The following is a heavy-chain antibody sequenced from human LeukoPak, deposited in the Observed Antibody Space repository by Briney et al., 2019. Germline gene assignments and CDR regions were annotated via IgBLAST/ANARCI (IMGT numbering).Heavy chain of an antibody. J-gene: IGHJ4*02. Sequence: GASVKVSCKASGYTFTSYGISWVRQAPGKGLEWMGGFDPEDGETIYAQKFQGRVTMTEDTSTDTAYMELSSLRSEDTAVYYCATDLPVIRPRFGELLHSLDYWGQGTLVTVSS. V-gene: IGHV1-24*01. CDR3: ATDLPVIRPRFGELLHSLDY. CDR2: FDPEDGET. CDR1: GYTFTSYG. D-gene: IGHD3-10*01.